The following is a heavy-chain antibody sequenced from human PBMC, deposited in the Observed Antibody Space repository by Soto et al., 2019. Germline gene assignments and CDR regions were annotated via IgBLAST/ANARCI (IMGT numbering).Heavy chain of an antibody. Sequence: ASVKVSCKASGYTFTSYGISWVRQAPGQGLEWMGWISAYNGNTNYAQKLQGRVTMTTDTSTSTAYMELRSLRSDDTAVYYCARDLGTPRVTAYYFDYWGQGTLVTVSS. CDR2: ISAYNGNT. D-gene: IGHD2-21*02. J-gene: IGHJ4*02. CDR1: GYTFTSYG. V-gene: IGHV1-18*01. CDR3: ARDLGTPRVTAYYFDY.